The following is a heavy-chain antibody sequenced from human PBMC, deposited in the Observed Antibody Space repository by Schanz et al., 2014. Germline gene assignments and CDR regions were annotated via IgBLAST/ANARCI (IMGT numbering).Heavy chain of an antibody. V-gene: IGHV3-30*04. Sequence: QVQLVESGGGVVQPGRSLRLSCAASGFTMITYAMHWVRRPRGKGLEWVAIITYDGSNTYNADSVKGRFTISRDNSKNTLYLKMNSVRAEETAVYYCIRRDIMVVPVAHFWGQGILVTVSS. CDR1: GFTMITYA. CDR2: ITYDGSNT. D-gene: IGHD2-2*01. CDR3: IRRDIMVVPVAHF. J-gene: IGHJ4*02.